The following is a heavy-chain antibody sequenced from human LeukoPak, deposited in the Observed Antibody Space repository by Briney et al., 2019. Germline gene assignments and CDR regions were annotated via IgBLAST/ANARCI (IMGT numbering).Heavy chain of an antibody. J-gene: IGHJ4*02. Sequence: SETLSLTCSVYGGSITAYYWSWIRQPPGKGLEWIGEINHSRGTKYNPSLESRVTILLDASKDEFSLNLNSVTAADTAVYYCAREDYYFDSWGQGTLVTVSS. V-gene: IGHV4-34*01. CDR1: GGSITAYY. CDR3: AREDYYFDS. CDR2: INHSRGT.